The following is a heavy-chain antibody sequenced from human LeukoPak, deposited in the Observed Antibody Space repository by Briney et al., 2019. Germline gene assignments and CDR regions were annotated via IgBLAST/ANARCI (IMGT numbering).Heavy chain of an antibody. CDR1: GGSISSSSYY. V-gene: IGHV4-61*02. D-gene: IGHD3-10*01. CDR3: ARDTLWFGELLSDYYYYYMDV. CDR2: IYTSGST. J-gene: IGHJ6*03. Sequence: SSETLSLTCTVSGGSISSSSYYWGWIREPPGKGLEWIGRIYTSGSTNNNPSLKSRVTISVDTSKNQFSLKLSSVTAADTAVYYCARDTLWFGELLSDYYYYYMDVWGKGTTVTISS.